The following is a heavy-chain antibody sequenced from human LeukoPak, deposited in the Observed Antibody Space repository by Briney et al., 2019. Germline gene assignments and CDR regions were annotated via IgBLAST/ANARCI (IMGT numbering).Heavy chain of an antibody. CDR2: IYYSGST. V-gene: IGHV4-39*01. CDR1: GGSISSSSYY. Sequence: SETLSLTCTVSGGSISSSSYYWGWLRQPPGKGLEWIGSIYYSGSTYYNPSLKSRVTISVDTSKNQFSLKLSSVTAADTAVYYCARLPTGFPNWVDPWGQGILVTVSS. CDR3: ARLPTGFPNWVDP. D-gene: IGHD3-9*01. J-gene: IGHJ5*02.